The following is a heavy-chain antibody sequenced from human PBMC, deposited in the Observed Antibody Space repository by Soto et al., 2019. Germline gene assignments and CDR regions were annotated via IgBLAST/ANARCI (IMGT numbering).Heavy chain of an antibody. CDR2: IYYSGST. J-gene: IGHJ6*02. V-gene: IGHV4-30-4*01. CDR3: ARVRLRAGLYYYGMDV. D-gene: IGHD5-12*01. CDR1: GGSISSGDYY. Sequence: PSETLSLTCTVSGGSISSGDYYWSWIRQTPGKGLEWIGYIYYSGSTYYNPSLKSRVTISVDTSKNQFSLKLSSVTAADTAVYYCARVRLRAGLYYYGMDVWGQGTTVTVSS.